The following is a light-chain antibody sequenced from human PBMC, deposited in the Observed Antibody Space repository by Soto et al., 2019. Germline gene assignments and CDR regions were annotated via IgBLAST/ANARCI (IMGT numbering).Light chain of an antibody. CDR3: QQSHGIPYT. CDR1: QTISTY. J-gene: IGKJ2*01. V-gene: IGKV1-39*01. Sequence: DIQMTQSPSSLSASVGDRVTITCRASQTISTYLNGYQQKPAKAPKLLIYAASTYQSGVPSRFSGSGSATDFTLTINSLQPEDFATYYGQQSHGIPYTFGQGTKLEIK. CDR2: AAS.